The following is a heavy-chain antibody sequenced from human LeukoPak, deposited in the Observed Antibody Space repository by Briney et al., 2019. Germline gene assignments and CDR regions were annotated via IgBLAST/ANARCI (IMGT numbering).Heavy chain of an antibody. CDR1: GFTFSSYS. V-gene: IGHV3-21*01. J-gene: IGHJ4*02. Sequence: GGSLRLSCVASGFTFSSYSMNWVRQAPGKGLEWVSSISSSSSYIYYADSVKGRFTISRDNAKNSLYLQMNSLRAEDTAVYYCARGEGLYSSIYFDYWGQGTLVTVSS. CDR2: ISSSSSYI. CDR3: ARGEGLYSSIYFDY. D-gene: IGHD6-19*01.